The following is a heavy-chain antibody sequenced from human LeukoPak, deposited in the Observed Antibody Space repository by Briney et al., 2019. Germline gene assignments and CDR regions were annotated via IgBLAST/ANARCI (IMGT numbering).Heavy chain of an antibody. D-gene: IGHD1-1*01. CDR2: ISGDSTYI. V-gene: IGHV3-21*01. CDR1: GITFACLF. CDR3: ARVSGRLERQSDLDY. Sequence: GSLGLPCAASGITFACLFMNWGPQGSRKGLEGVSSISGDSTYIYNAGSVKGRFTISRDNAQASLYLQMISLRADDTAVYYCARVSGRLERQSDLDYWGQGTLVIVSS. J-gene: IGHJ4*02.